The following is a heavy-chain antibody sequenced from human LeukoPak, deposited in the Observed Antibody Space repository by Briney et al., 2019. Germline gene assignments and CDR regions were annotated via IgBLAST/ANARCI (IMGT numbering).Heavy chain of an antibody. V-gene: IGHV4-34*01. CDR2: INHSGNT. Sequence: KPSETLSLTCAVYGGSFSGYYWSWIRQPPGKGLEWIGEINHSGNTNYNPSLKSRVTISVNTSKNQLSLKLNSVTAADTAVYYCARGRRTYGVPHYIDYWDQGTLVTVSS. CDR1: GGSFSGYY. D-gene: IGHD3-10*01. J-gene: IGHJ4*02. CDR3: ARGRRTYGVPHYIDY.